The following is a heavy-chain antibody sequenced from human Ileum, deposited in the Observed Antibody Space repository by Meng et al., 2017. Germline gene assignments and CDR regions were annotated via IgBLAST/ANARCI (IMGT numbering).Heavy chain of an antibody. CDR2: IHHSGST. Sequence: QVQLQQWGAGLLTPPETLSRTCAVYGGSFSGYYWSWIRQPPEKGLEWIGEIHHSGSTNYNPSLKSRVTTSVDTSKNQFSLKLTSVTAADTAVYYCARGAWLVRGVIISSFDYWGQGALVTVSS. CDR1: GGSFSGYY. CDR3: ARGAWLVRGVIISSFDY. V-gene: IGHV4-34*01. D-gene: IGHD3-10*01. J-gene: IGHJ4*02.